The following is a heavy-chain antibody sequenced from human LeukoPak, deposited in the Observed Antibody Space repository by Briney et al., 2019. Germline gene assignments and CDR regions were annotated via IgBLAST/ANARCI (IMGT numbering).Heavy chain of an antibody. CDR1: GYTFTDYY. CDR2: INPNGGVT. Sequence: ASVKVSCKASGYTFTDYYQHWVRQAPGQGLEWMGWINPNGGVTTYAQKFHSRVTLTRDTSISTAYMELTSLTSDDTAVYFCARVLRSGWYFESGYWGQGTLVTVSS. J-gene: IGHJ4*02. V-gene: IGHV1-2*02. CDR3: ARVLRSGWYFESGY. D-gene: IGHD6-19*01.